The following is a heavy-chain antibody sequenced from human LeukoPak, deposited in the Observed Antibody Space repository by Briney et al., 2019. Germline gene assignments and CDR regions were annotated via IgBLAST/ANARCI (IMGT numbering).Heavy chain of an antibody. CDR1: GFTFSNYR. D-gene: IGHD3-22*01. CDR3: ARVTSYYYNTSGDYYFDY. CDR2: IIQDGSAK. Sequence: GGSLRLSCVASGFTFSNYRMSWVRQAPGKGLVWVANIIQDGSAKNYMDSVKGRFTISRDNAKNSLYLQMNSLRAEDTAVYYCARVTSYYYNTSGDYYFDYWGQGTLVTVSS. V-gene: IGHV3-7*04. J-gene: IGHJ4*02.